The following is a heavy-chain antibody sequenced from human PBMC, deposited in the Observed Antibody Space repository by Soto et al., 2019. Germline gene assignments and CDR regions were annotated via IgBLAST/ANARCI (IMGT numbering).Heavy chain of an antibody. D-gene: IGHD3-3*01. V-gene: IGHV3-23*01. Sequence: GGSLRLSCAASGFTFSSYAMSWVRQAPGKGLEWVSAISGSGGSTYYADSVKGRFTISRDNSKNTLYLQMNSLRAEDTAVYYCAKGEKYYDFWSGPYYYYGMDVWGQGTTVTVSS. CDR1: GFTFSSYA. J-gene: IGHJ6*02. CDR2: ISGSGGST. CDR3: AKGEKYYDFWSGPYYYYGMDV.